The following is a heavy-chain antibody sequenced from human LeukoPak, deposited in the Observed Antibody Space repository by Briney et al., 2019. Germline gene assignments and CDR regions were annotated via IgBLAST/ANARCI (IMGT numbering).Heavy chain of an antibody. Sequence: PGGSLRLSCAASGFTFSSYSMNWVRQAPGKGLEWVSSISSSSYIYYADSVKGRFTISRDNAKNSLYLQMNSLRAEDTAVYYCARDFIVGDYYDAPPRYYYYYYYMDVWGKGTTVTVSS. D-gene: IGHD3-22*01. V-gene: IGHV3-21*01. CDR3: ARDFIVGDYYDAPPRYYYYYYYMDV. CDR2: ISSSSYI. CDR1: GFTFSSYS. J-gene: IGHJ6*03.